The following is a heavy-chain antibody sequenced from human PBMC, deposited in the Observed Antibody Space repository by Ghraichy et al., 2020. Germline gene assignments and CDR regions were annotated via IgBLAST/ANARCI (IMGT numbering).Heavy chain of an antibody. CDR1: GFTFSSYG. D-gene: IGHD4-17*01. CDR2: IWYDGSNK. CDR3: AREKFVTPTTVTTDGLDY. Sequence: GGSLRLSCAASGFTFSSYGMHWVRQAPGKGLEWVAVIWYDGSNKYYADSVKGRFTISRDNSKNTLYLQMNSLRAEDTAVYYCAREKFVTPTTVTTDGLDYWGQGTLVTVSS. J-gene: IGHJ4*02. V-gene: IGHV3-33*01.